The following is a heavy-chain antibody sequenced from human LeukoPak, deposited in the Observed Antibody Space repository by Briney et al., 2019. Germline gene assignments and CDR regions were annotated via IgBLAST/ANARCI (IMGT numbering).Heavy chain of an antibody. CDR1: GFTFDDYA. CDR2: ISWNSGSI. V-gene: IGHV3-9*01. Sequence: GGSLRLSCAASGFTFDDYAMHWVRQAPGKGLEWVSGISWNSGSIGYADSVKGRFTISRDNAKNSLYLQMNSLRAEDTALYYCAKGASAAPPPYLPFDYWGQGTLVTVSS. J-gene: IGHJ4*02. D-gene: IGHD6-13*01. CDR3: AKGASAAPPPYLPFDY.